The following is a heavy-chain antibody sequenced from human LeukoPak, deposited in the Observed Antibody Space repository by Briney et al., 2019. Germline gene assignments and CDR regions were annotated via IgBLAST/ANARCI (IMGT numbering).Heavy chain of an antibody. Sequence: SVKVSCKASGGTFSSYAISWVRQAPGQGLEWMGRIIPILGIANYAQKFQGRVTITADKSTSTAYMELSSLRSEDTAVYYCARGASYCSGGSCYFVAWDYWGQGTLVTVSS. CDR2: IIPILGIA. D-gene: IGHD2-15*01. J-gene: IGHJ4*02. CDR3: ARGASYCSGGSCYFVAWDY. V-gene: IGHV1-69*04. CDR1: GGTFSSYA.